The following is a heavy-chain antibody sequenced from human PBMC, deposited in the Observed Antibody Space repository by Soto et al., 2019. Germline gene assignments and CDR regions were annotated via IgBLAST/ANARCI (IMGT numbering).Heavy chain of an antibody. CDR1: GGSVNGYY. V-gene: IGHV4-34*01. J-gene: IGHJ5*02. D-gene: IGHD3-3*01. Sequence: SETLSLSCAVYGGSVNGYYWNWIRQPPGKGLEWIGEINHTGGTHYNPSLKSRVTMSVDTSKNQFSLRLSSMTAADTAIYYCATRITVFGLLIPPFDPWGQGTQVTVSS. CDR3: ATRITVFGLLIPPFDP. CDR2: INHTGGT.